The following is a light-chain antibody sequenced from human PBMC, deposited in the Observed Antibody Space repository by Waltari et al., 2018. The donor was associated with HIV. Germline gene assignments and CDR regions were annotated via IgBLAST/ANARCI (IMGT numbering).Light chain of an antibody. V-gene: IGLV2-23*02. J-gene: IGLJ3*02. CDR3: CSYAHNDPWV. Sequence: QSALTQPASVSGSPGQSITISCTGTRSAVGSYNLVSWSQHHPGQAPKLIISEVSKRPSGVSNRFSGSKSGTTASLTISGLQAEDEADYHCCSYAHNDPWVFGGGTRLTVL. CDR2: EVS. CDR1: RSAVGSYNL.